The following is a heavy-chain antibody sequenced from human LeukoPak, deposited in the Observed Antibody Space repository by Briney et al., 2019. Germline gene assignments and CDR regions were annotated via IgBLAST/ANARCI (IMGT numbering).Heavy chain of an antibody. CDR1: GGSIRSYY. Sequence: SETLSLTCTVSGGSIRSYYWSWIRQPPGKGLEWIGYIYYSGSTKYNPSLKSRVTISVDTSKNQFSLKLNSVTAADTAVYYCARQSRSLVRFDYWGQGTLVTVSS. CDR3: ARQSRSLVRFDY. D-gene: IGHD2-8*02. CDR2: IYYSGST. J-gene: IGHJ4*02. V-gene: IGHV4-59*08.